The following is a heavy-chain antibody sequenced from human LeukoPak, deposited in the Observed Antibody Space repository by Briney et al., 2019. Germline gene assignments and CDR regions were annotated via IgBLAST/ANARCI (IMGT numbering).Heavy chain of an antibody. CDR1: GYTFTSYG. Sequence: ASVKVSCKASGYTFTSYGISWVRQAPGQGLEWMGWISAYNGNTNYAQKLQGRVTMTTDTSTSTAYMELRSLRSDDTAVYYCGTTYDSSGYYVDWGQGTLVTVSS. CDR2: ISAYNGNT. V-gene: IGHV1-18*01. CDR3: GTTYDSSGYYVD. J-gene: IGHJ4*02. D-gene: IGHD3-22*01.